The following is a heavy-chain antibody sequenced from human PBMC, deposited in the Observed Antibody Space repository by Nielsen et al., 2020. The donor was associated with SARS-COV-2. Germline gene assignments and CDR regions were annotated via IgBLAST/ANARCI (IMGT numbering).Heavy chain of an antibody. CDR3: AKAAASTTFGVNSLFDY. CDR2: ISGSGGPSGDT. CDR1: GFTFSSYA. V-gene: IGHV3-23*01. J-gene: IGHJ4*02. Sequence: GGSLRLSCAASGFTFSSYAMSWVRQVPGKGLEWVSVISGSGGPSGDTYYADSVKGRFTISRDNSKKTLYLQMNSLRAEDTAIYYCAKAAASTTFGVNSLFDYWGQGTLVTVSS. D-gene: IGHD3-3*01.